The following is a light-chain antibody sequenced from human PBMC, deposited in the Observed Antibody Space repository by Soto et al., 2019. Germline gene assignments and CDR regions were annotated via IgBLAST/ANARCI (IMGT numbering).Light chain of an antibody. CDR2: DAS. V-gene: IGKV3-11*01. J-gene: IGKJ5*01. CDR1: QSVRSY. Sequence: EIVFTQSPATVSLSQGERATISCRASQSVRSYFAWYQQKPGQAPRLLIYDASNRATGIPARFSGSGSGTDFTLTISSLEPEHFAVYYCQQRSNWPITSGQGTRLEIK. CDR3: QQRSNWPIT.